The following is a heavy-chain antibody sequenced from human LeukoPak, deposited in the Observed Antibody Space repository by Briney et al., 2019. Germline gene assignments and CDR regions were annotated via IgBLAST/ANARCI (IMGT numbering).Heavy chain of an antibody. CDR2: IYYSGST. CDR3: AGHYYYYGSGSYVDYFDY. CDR1: GGSIGSYY. V-gene: IGHV4-59*08. D-gene: IGHD3-10*01. Sequence: SETLSLTCTVSGGSIGSYYWSWIRQPPGKGLDWIGYIYYSGSTNYNPSLKSRVTISVDTSKNQFSLKLSSVTAADTAVYYCAGHYYYYGSGSYVDYFDYWGQGTVVTVSS. J-gene: IGHJ4*02.